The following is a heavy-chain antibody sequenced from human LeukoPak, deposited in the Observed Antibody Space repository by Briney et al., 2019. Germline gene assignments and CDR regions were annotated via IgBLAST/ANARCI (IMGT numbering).Heavy chain of an antibody. Sequence: SETLSPTCTVSGGSISSSSYYWGWIRQPPGKGLEWIGSIYYSGSTYYNPSLKSRVTISVDTSKNQFSLKLTSVTAADTAVYFCVRHFHGSGYVVDLWGPGTLVTVSS. V-gene: IGHV4-39*01. CDR3: VRHFHGSGYVVDL. CDR2: IYYSGST. D-gene: IGHD6-13*01. J-gene: IGHJ5*02. CDR1: GGSISSSSYY.